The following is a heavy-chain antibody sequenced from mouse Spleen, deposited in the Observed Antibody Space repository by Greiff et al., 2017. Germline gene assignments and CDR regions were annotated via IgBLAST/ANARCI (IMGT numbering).Heavy chain of an antibody. CDR2: ISSGGSYT. Sequence: EVKVEESGGGLVKPGGSLKLSCAASGFTFSSYAMSWVRQTPEKRLEWVATISSGGSYTYYPDSVKGRFTISRDNAKNTLYLQMSSLRSEDTAMYYCARPIYGSSPFAYWGQGTLVTVSA. J-gene: IGHJ3*01. V-gene: IGHV5-9-1*01. D-gene: IGHD1-1*01. CDR3: ARPIYGSSPFAY. CDR1: GFTFSSYA.